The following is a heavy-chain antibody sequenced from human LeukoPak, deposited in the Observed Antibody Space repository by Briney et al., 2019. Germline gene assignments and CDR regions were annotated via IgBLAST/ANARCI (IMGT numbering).Heavy chain of an antibody. CDR1: GFTFSSYG. D-gene: IGHD1-26*01. CDR2: IKEDGSEQ. CDR3: AREPYSGSYYGWFDP. Sequence: GGSLRLSCAASGFTFSSYGMHWVRQAPGKGLEWVANIKEDGSEQCYVDSVKGRFTISRDNAKNSLYLQMNSLSAEDTAVYYCAREPYSGSYYGWFDPWGQGILVTVSS. V-gene: IGHV3-7*01. J-gene: IGHJ5*02.